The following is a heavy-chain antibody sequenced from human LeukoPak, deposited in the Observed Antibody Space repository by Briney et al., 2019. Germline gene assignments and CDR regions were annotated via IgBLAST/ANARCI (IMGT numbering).Heavy chain of an antibody. CDR3: AKEGDYDLGYYFDY. V-gene: IGHV3-23*01. CDR2: ISGSGGST. CDR1: GFTFSSYA. D-gene: IGHD3-3*01. Sequence: GGSLRLSCAASGFTFSSYAMSWVRQAPGKGLEWVSGISGSGGSTYYADSVKGRFTISGDNSKNTLYLQMNSLRAEDTAVYYCAKEGDYDLGYYFDYWGQGTLVTVSS. J-gene: IGHJ4*02.